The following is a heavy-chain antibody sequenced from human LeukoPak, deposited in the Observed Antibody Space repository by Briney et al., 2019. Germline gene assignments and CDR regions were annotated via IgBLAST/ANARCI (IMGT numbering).Heavy chain of an antibody. D-gene: IGHD6-19*01. CDR3: ARGGSGWYFDY. CDR1: GFTFSTSW. J-gene: IGHJ4*02. V-gene: IGHV3-7*02. Sequence: GGSLRLSCVASGFTFSTSWMNWVRQAPGKGLEWVANIKGDGSVQSYVDSVKGRFTISRDNAKNSLFLEMNSQRAEDTAVYYCARGGSGWYFDYWGQGTLVTVSS. CDR2: IKGDGSVQ.